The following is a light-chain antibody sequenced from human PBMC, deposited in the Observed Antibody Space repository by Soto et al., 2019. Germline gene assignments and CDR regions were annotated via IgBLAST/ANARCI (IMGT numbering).Light chain of an antibody. Sequence: EIVLTQSPRTLSLSPGERAPLSCRASQSVRSGYFAWYQQKPGQAPRLLIFAVSSRATGIPDRFSGTGSGTDFTLTISRLEPEDFATYYCQQYNSYWTFGQGTKVDIK. CDR3: QQYNSYWT. J-gene: IGKJ1*01. CDR1: QSVRSGY. CDR2: AVS. V-gene: IGKV3-20*01.